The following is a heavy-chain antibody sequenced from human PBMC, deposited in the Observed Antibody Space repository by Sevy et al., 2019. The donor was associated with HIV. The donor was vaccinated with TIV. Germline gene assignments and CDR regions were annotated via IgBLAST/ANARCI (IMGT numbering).Heavy chain of an antibody. D-gene: IGHD4-17*01. CDR2: IFESGST. CDR1: GGSISSSY. J-gene: IGHJ4*01. CDR3: ARHGAYGDYVPNDPPLDY. Sequence: SETLSLTCTVPGGSISSSYWSWIRQPPGKGLEWIGNIFESGSTNYNPSLKSRVTISLDTSKSHYSLNLNSVTAADTAVYYCARHGAYGDYVPNDPPLDYWGRGILVTVSS. V-gene: IGHV4-59*08.